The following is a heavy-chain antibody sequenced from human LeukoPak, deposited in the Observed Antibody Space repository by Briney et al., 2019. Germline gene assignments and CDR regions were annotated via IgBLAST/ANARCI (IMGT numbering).Heavy chain of an antibody. Sequence: ASVKVSCKASGYTFTSYDINWVRQATGQGLEWMGWMNPNSGNTNYAQKLQGRVTMTTDTSTSTAYMELRSLRSDDTAVYYCAREGKTYYCDYWGQGTLVTVSS. J-gene: IGHJ4*02. CDR3: AREGKTYYCDY. V-gene: IGHV1-18*01. CDR2: MNPNSGNT. CDR1: GYTFTSYD.